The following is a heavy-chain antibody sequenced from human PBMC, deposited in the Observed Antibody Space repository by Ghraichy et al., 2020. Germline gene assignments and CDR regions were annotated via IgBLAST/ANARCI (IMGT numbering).Heavy chain of an antibody. V-gene: IGHV3-23*01. D-gene: IGHD6-19*01. CDR2: IRGSGVKT. CDR1: GFTFSNYA. J-gene: IGHJ4*02. Sequence: GGSLRLSCAASGFTFSNYAMSWFRQAPGKGLEWVSAIRGSGVKTYYAESVKGRFTVSRDNSRDSLYLQMNSLRAEDTAVYYCAKEMDTSGWYSADYWDQRTLVTVSS. CDR3: AKEMDTSGWYSADY.